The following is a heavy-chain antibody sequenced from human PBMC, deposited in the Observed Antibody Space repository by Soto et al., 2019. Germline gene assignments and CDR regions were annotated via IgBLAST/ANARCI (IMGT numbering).Heavy chain of an antibody. Sequence: PGGSLRLSCAASGFTFSSYAMHWVRQAPGKGLEWVAVISYDGSNKYYADPVKGRFTISRDNSKNTLYLQMNSLRAEDTAVYYCARDLGYCGGDCYSAFDIWGQGTMVTVSS. J-gene: IGHJ3*02. D-gene: IGHD2-21*02. CDR3: ARDLGYCGGDCYSAFDI. CDR1: GFTFSSYA. CDR2: ISYDGSNK. V-gene: IGHV3-30-3*01.